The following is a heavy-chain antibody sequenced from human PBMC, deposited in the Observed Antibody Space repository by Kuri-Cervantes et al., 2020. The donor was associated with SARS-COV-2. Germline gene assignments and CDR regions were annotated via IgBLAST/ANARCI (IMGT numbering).Heavy chain of an antibody. V-gene: IGHV4-34*01. Sequence: LSLTCAVYGGSFSGYYWSWIRPPPGKGLEWIGEINHSGSTNYNPSLKSRVTISVDTSKNQFSLKLSSVTAADTAVYYCARTNRGRYYYYYGMDVWGQGTTVTVSS. CDR1: GGSFSGYY. J-gene: IGHJ6*02. CDR2: INHSGST. D-gene: IGHD3-10*01. CDR3: ARTNRGRYYYYYGMDV.